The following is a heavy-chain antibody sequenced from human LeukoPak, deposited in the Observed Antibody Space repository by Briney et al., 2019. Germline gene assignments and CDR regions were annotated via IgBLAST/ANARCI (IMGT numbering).Heavy chain of an antibody. J-gene: IGHJ4*02. D-gene: IGHD4-17*01. V-gene: IGHV4-34*01. CDR2: INHSGST. Sequence: PSETLSLTCAVYGGSFSGYYWSWIRQPPGKGLEWIGEINHSGSTNYNPSFKSRVTISVDTSKNQFSLKLSSVTAADTAVYYCGRRSVTTADWGQGTLVTVSS. CDR3: GRRSVTTAD. CDR1: GGSFSGYY.